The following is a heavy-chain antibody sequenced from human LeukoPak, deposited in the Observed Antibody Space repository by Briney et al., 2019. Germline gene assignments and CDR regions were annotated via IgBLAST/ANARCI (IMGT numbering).Heavy chain of an antibody. D-gene: IGHD3-3*01. J-gene: IGHJ4*02. Sequence: GASVKVSCKASGYTFTSYGISWVRQAPGQGLEWMGGIIPIFGTANYAQKFQGRVTITADESTSTAYMELSSLRSEDTAVYYCARAALRFLEWGPLYWGQGTLVTVSS. V-gene: IGHV1-69*13. CDR1: GYTFTSYG. CDR3: ARAALRFLEWGPLY. CDR2: IIPIFGTA.